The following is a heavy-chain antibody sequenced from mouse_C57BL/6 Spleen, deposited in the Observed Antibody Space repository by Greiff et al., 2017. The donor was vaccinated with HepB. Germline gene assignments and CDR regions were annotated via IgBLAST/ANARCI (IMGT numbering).Heavy chain of an antibody. CDR1: GYTFTSYW. CDR2: INPSNGGT. Sequence: VQLHQPGPELVKPGASVKLSCKASGYTFTSYWMHWVKQRPGQGLEWIGNINPSNGGTNYNEKFKSKATLTVDKSSSTAYMQLSSLTSEDSAVYYCARDYYGNYWFAYWGQGTLVTVSA. D-gene: IGHD2-1*01. V-gene: IGHV1-53*01. J-gene: IGHJ3*01. CDR3: ARDYYGNYWFAY.